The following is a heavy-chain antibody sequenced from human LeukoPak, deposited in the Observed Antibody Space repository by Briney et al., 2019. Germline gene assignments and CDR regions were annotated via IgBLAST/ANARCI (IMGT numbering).Heavy chain of an antibody. V-gene: IGHV3-23*01. CDR1: GFTFSSYA. CDR2: ISGSGGST. J-gene: IGHJ4*02. CDR3: AKGYYYGSGSYRSFDY. D-gene: IGHD3-10*01. Sequence: PGGSLRLSCAASGFTFSSYAMSWVRQAPGKGLEWVSAISGSGGSTYYADSVKGRFTISRDNSKNTLYLQMNSLRAEDTAVYYCAKGYYYGSGSYRSFDYWGQGTLVTVSS.